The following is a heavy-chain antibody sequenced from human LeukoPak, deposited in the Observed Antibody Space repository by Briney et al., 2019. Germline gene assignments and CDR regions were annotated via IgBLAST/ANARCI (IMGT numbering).Heavy chain of an antibody. CDR1: GGSFSGYY. Sequence: SETLSLTCAVYGGSFSGYYWSWIRQPPGKGLEWIGEINHSGSTNYNPSLKSRVTISVDTSKNRFSLKLSSVTAADTAVYYCARGWGYCSSTSCYGNYYYYYYGMDVWGQGTTVTVSS. V-gene: IGHV4-34*01. CDR3: ARGWGYCSSTSCYGNYYYYYYGMDV. J-gene: IGHJ6*02. D-gene: IGHD2-2*01. CDR2: INHSGST.